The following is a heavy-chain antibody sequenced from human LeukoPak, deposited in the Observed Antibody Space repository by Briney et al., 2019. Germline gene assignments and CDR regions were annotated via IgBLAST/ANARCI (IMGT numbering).Heavy chain of an antibody. CDR2: IYTTGRT. V-gene: IGHV4-4*07. CDR1: GGSVSSYY. Sequence: SETLSLTCTVSGGSVSSYYWSWIRQPAARELEWIGRIYTTGRTNYNASLKSRVIMSVDTSNNQFSLKLSSVTAADTAVYYCARDLPSYYYDSGNMFDPWGQGILVTVSS. CDR3: ARDLPSYYYDSGNMFDP. D-gene: IGHD3-10*01. J-gene: IGHJ5*02.